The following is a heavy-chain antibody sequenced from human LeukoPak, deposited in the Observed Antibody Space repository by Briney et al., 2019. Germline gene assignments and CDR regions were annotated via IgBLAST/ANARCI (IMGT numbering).Heavy chain of an antibody. CDR2: INNDGDKR. D-gene: IGHD3-10*01. Sequence: GGSLRLSCEASGLSFRSYIMNWVRRPPGKGLEWIASINNDGDKRYYADSVKGRFIISRDNAKKSLSLQMNSLTADNTAVYFCARGANYPDYWGQGTLVTVSS. V-gene: IGHV3-21*04. J-gene: IGHJ4*02. CDR1: GLSFRSYI. CDR3: ARGANYPDY.